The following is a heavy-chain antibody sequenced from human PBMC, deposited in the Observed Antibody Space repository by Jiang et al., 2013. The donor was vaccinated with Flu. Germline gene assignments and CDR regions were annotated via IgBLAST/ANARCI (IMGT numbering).Heavy chain of an antibody. CDR3: VGGALYAFDI. Sequence: YWSWIRQPPGKGLEWIGYIYYIGGTNYIPLPSRVESPFHLDTSKNQFSLRLSSVTAADTAVYYCVGGALYAFDIWGQGTMVTVSS. CDR2: IYYIGGT. D-gene: IGHD1-26*01. V-gene: IGHV4-59*01. J-gene: IGHJ3*02. CDR1: Y.